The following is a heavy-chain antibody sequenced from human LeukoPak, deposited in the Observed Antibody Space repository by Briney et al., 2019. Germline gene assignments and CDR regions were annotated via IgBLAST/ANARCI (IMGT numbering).Heavy chain of an antibody. CDR3: ARDTGWYFDL. CDR1: GFTVSSNY. Sequence: GGSLRLSCAASGFTVSSNYMSWVRQAPGKGLEWLSIIYSSGSTYYADSVKGRFTISRDNSKNTLYLQMNSLRAEDTAVYYCARDTGWYFDLWGRGTLVTVSS. J-gene: IGHJ2*01. CDR2: IYSSGST. V-gene: IGHV3-66*01. D-gene: IGHD4-17*01.